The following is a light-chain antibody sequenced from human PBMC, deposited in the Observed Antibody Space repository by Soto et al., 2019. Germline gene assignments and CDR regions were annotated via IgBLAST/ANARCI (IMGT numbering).Light chain of an antibody. CDR1: SSNIGSNY. V-gene: IGLV1-47*01. J-gene: IGLJ1*01. CDR2: RNN. Sequence: QSALTQPPSASGTPGQRVTISCSGSSSNIGSNYVYWYQQLPGTAPKLLIYRNNQRPSGVPDRFSGSKSGTSASLAISGLRSEDEADYDWAAWDDSLRANYVFRTGTNVPV. CDR3: AAWDDSLRANYV.